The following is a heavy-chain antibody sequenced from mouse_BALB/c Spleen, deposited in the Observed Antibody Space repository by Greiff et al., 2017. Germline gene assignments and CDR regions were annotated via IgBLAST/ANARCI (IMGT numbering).Heavy chain of an antibody. V-gene: IGHV5-4*02. CDR2: ISSGGSYT. CDR1: GFTFSDYY. D-gene: IGHD2-3*01. Sequence: DVKLVESGGGLVKPGGSLKLSCAASGFTFSDYYMYWVRQTPEKRLEWVATISSGGSYTYYPDSVKGRFTISRDNAKNTLYLQMSSLKSEDTAMYYCARHGAGYFYFDYWGQGTTLTVSS. J-gene: IGHJ2*01. CDR3: ARHGAGYFYFDY.